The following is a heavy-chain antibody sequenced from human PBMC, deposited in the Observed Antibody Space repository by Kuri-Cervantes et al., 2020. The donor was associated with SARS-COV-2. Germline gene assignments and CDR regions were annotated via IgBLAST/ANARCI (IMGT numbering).Heavy chain of an antibody. D-gene: IGHD3-3*01. J-gene: IGHJ4*02. CDR2: INWNGGST. CDR1: GFTFSNAW. Sequence: GESLKISCAASGFTFSNAWMSWVRQAPGKGLEWVSGINWNGGSTGYADSVKGRFTISRDNAKNSLYLQMNSLRAEDTAVYYCARDLRSGRNYFDYWGQGTLVTVSS. CDR3: ARDLRSGRNYFDY. V-gene: IGHV3-20*04.